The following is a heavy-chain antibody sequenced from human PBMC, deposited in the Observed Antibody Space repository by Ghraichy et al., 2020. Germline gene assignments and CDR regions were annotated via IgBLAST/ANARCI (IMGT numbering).Heavy chain of an antibody. V-gene: IGHV3-66*01. J-gene: IGHJ4*02. D-gene: IGHD1-7*01. Sequence: LSLTCAASGFTVSTNYMTWLRQAPGKGLEWVSVIYNDGSTYYADSVKGRFTIPRDNSKNTLYLQMNSLRAEDTAVYYCARSAGNFRTRFDDWGQGTLVTVSS. CDR3: ARSAGNFRTRFDD. CDR2: IYNDGST. CDR1: GFTVSTNY.